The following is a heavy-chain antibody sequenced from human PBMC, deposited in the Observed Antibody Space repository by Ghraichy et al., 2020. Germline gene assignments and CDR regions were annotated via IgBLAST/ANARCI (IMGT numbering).Heavy chain of an antibody. V-gene: IGHV2-5*02. CDR1: GFSLSTSGVG. Sequence: SGPTLVKPTQTLTLTCTFSGFSLSTSGVGVGWIRQPPGKALEWLALIYWDDDKRYSPSLKSRLTITKDTSKNQVVLTMTNMDPVDTATYYCAHRSQQLESHDAFDIWGQGTMVTVSS. CDR2: IYWDDDK. D-gene: IGHD6-13*01. J-gene: IGHJ3*02. CDR3: AHRSQQLESHDAFDI.